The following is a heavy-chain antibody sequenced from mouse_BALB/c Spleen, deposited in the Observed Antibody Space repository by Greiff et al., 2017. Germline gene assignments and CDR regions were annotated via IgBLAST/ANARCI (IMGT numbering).Heavy chain of an antibody. Sequence: EVMLVESGGGLVQPGGSLKLSCAASGFTFSSYTMSWVRQTPEKRLEWVAYISNGGGSTYYPDTVKGRFTISRDNAKNTLYLQMSRLKSEDTAMYYCARHGDYQSWFADWGQGTLVTVSA. D-gene: IGHD2-13*01. J-gene: IGHJ3*01. CDR3: ARHGDYQSWFAD. CDR2: ISNGGGST. CDR1: GFTFSSYT. V-gene: IGHV5-12-2*01.